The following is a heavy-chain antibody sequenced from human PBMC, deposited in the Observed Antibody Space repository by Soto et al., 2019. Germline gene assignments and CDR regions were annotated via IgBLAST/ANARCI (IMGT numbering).Heavy chain of an antibody. Sequence: SVKVSCKASGGTFSSYAISWVRQATGQGLEWMGWMDPNSGNTGYAQKFQGRVTMTRNTSISTAYMELSSLRSEDTAVYYCARGLPPPIGQFDYWGQGTLVTVSS. CDR1: GGTFSSYA. CDR3: ARGLPPPIGQFDY. CDR2: MDPNSGNT. V-gene: IGHV1-8*02. J-gene: IGHJ4*02.